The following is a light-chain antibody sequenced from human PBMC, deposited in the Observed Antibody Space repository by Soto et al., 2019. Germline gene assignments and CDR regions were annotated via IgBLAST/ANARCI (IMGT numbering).Light chain of an antibody. Sequence: DIQMTQSPSSLSASVGDRVTITCQASQDISNYLNWYQQKPGKAPKLLIYDASNLETGVPSRFSRSGSGPDFTITISSLTPVDIATYYCQQYDHLPPLTFGGGTKMEIK. CDR2: DAS. V-gene: IGKV1-33*01. CDR1: QDISNY. CDR3: QQYDHLPPLT. J-gene: IGKJ4*02.